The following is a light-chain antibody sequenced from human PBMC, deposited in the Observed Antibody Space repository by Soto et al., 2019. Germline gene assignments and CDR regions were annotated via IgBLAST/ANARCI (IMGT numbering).Light chain of an antibody. CDR1: QSISGW. V-gene: IGKV1-5*01. Sequence: IQMTQSPSALSASVGDRVTITCRASQSISGWLAWFQQKPGKAPKLLIYDASSLESGVPSRFSGSGSGTEFTLTITSLQPDDFATYYCQQYVFYRGTFGQGTKVEIK. CDR3: QQYVFYRGT. CDR2: DAS. J-gene: IGKJ1*01.